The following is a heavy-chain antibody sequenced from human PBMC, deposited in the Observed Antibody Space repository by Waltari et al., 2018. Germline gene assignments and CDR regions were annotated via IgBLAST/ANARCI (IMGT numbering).Heavy chain of an antibody. D-gene: IGHD3-10*01. J-gene: IGHJ5*02. CDR1: GGSISSSSYY. CDR3: ARDWGQGITMVQGVIT. Sequence: QLQLQESGPGLVKPSETLSLTCTVSGGSISSSSYYWGWIRQPPGKGLEWIGSIYYSGGTYYNPSLKRRVTISVDTSKNQFSLKLSSVTAADTAVYYCARDWGQGITMVQGVITWGQGTLVTVSS. CDR2: IYYSGGT. V-gene: IGHV4-39*07.